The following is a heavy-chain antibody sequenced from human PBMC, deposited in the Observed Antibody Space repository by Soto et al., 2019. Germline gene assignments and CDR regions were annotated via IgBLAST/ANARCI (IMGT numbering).Heavy chain of an antibody. V-gene: IGHV1-8*01. Sequence: QVQLVQSGAEVKKPGASVKVSCKASGDTFTSYDINWVRQATGQGLEWMGWMNPNSGHTGYTQKFQGRVTMTRSTSISTAYMELSSLTSEDTAVYYCANGGSTSAFDIWGQGTMVTVSS. CDR3: ANGGSTSAFDI. CDR2: MNPNSGHT. J-gene: IGHJ3*02. CDR1: GDTFTSYD. D-gene: IGHD2-2*01.